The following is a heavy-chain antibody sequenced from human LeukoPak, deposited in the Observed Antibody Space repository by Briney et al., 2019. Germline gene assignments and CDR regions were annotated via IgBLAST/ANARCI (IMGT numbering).Heavy chain of an antibody. Sequence: ASVKVSCKASGYTFTGYYMHWVRQAPGQGLEWMGWINPNSGGTNYAQKFQGRVTMTRDTSISTAYMELSRLRSDDTAVYYCARDDEGYNWFDPWGQGTLVTVSS. D-gene: IGHD2-15*01. CDR1: GYTFTGYY. J-gene: IGHJ5*02. CDR3: ARDDEGYNWFDP. V-gene: IGHV1-2*02. CDR2: INPNSGGT.